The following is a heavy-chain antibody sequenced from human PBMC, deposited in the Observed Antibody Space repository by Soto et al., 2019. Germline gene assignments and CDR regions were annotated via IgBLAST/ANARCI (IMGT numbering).Heavy chain of an antibody. CDR3: AREGPGNSGWYVDS. CDR2: ISSSSTYT. Sequence: QVRLVESGGGLVKPGGSLRLSCAASGFTFSDYYMSWIRQAPGKGLEWLSYISSSSTYTTYADSVKGRIIISRDNAKNSLHLQMNRLRAEDTAVYYCAREGPGNSGWYVDSWGQGTLVTVSS. CDR1: GFTFSDYY. V-gene: IGHV3-11*05. J-gene: IGHJ4*02. D-gene: IGHD6-25*01.